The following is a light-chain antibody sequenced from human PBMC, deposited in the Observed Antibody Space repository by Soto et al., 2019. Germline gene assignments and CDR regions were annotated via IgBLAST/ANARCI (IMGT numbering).Light chain of an antibody. Sequence: EIVMTQSPATLSVSPGERATLSCRAGQGVTTNFAWYQQKSGQSPRLLIYDVSIRATGVPARFSGTGFGTDFTLTISSLEPEDAAVYYCQQRSNWPPITFGQGTRLEI. CDR1: QGVTTN. V-gene: IGKV3-11*01. J-gene: IGKJ5*01. CDR2: DVS. CDR3: QQRSNWPPIT.